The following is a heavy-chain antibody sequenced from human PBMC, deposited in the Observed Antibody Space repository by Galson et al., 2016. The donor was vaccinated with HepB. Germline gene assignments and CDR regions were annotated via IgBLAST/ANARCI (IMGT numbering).Heavy chain of an antibody. J-gene: IGHJ3*02. CDR1: GFTFSSYW. CDR2: IKRDGSDI. D-gene: IGHD3-10*01. CDR3: ARDHTYYFGSGNYYDAFDI. V-gene: IGHV3-7*03. Sequence: SLRLSCAASGFTFSSYWMTWVRQAPGKGLEWVANIKRDGSDIHYADSVKGRFTISRDNPKNSLYLQKNSLGAEDTAVYHCARDHTYYFGSGNYYDAFDIWGQGTVVTVSS.